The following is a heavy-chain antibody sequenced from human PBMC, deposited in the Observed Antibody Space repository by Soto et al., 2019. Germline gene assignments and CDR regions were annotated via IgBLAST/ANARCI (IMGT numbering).Heavy chain of an antibody. CDR3: SKGMGDYYDWSGSWVGP. Sequence: EVQLLESGGGLVQPGGSLRLSCAASGFTFSSYVMSWVRQAPGKGLEWVSAISGSGGNTYYADSVKGRFTISRDNSKNTPFLEMNSLRAGGTGFNFLSKGMGDYYDWSGSWVGPWGQGNLVNVSS. V-gene: IGHV3-23*01. CDR1: GFTFSSYV. D-gene: IGHD3-22*01. CDR2: ISGSGGNT. J-gene: IGHJ5*02.